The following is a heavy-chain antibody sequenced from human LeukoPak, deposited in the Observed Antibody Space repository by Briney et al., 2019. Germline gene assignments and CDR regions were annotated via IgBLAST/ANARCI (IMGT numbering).Heavy chain of an antibody. V-gene: IGHV3-66*02. CDR3: ARGAGGYYYDSSGSYYFDY. CDR1: GFTVSSNY. D-gene: IGHD3-22*01. J-gene: IGHJ4*02. Sequence: GGSLRPSCAASGFTVSSNYMSWVRQAPGKGLEWVSVIYSGGSTYYADSVKGRFTISRDNSKNTLYLQMNSLRAEDTAVYYCARGAGGYYYDSSGSYYFDYWGQGTLVTVSS. CDR2: IYSGGST.